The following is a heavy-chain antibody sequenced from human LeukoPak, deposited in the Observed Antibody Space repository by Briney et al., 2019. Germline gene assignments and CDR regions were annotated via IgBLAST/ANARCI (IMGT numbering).Heavy chain of an antibody. CDR1: GFTFSSYA. Sequence: GGSLRLSCAASGFTFSSYAMHWGRQAPGKGLEWGGVISYDGSNKYYADSVKGRFTISRDNSKNTLYLQMNSLRAEDTAVYYCASALPGYSSGRSSDAFDIWGQGTMVTVSS. D-gene: IGHD6-19*01. CDR3: ASALPGYSSGRSSDAFDI. V-gene: IGHV3-30-3*01. CDR2: ISYDGSNK. J-gene: IGHJ3*02.